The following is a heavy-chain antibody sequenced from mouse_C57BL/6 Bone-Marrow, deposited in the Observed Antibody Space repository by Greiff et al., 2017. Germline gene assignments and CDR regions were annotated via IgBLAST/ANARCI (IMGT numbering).Heavy chain of an antibody. V-gene: IGHV1-81*01. CDR1: GYTFTSYG. J-gene: IGHJ4*01. CDR3: ATPYYGSSLYAMDY. Sequence: QVQLQQSGAELARPGASVKLSCKASGYTFTSYGISWVKRRTGQGLEWIGEIYPRSGNTYYNEKFKGKATLTADNSSSTAYMELRSLTSEDSAVYFCATPYYGSSLYAMDYWGQGTSVTVSS. D-gene: IGHD1-1*01. CDR2: IYPRSGNT.